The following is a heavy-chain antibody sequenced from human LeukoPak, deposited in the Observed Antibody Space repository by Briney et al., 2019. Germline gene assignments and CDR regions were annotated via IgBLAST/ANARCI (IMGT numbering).Heavy chain of an antibody. D-gene: IGHD4-17*01. CDR3: ARVAYGDHWYIDL. Sequence: GGSLRLSCTASESNFRDFFMTWIRQAPGRRLEWLSFISIAYSTIHYADSVKGRITVSRDDAKESLSLEMNSLGTEDTAVYFCARVAYGDHWYIDLWGRGTLVTVSS. V-gene: IGHV3-11*01. CDR2: ISIAYSTI. CDR1: ESNFRDFF. J-gene: IGHJ2*01.